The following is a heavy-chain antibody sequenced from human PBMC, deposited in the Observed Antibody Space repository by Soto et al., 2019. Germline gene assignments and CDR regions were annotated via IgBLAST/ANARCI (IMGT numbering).Heavy chain of an antibody. CDR2: INPKSGGT. CDR3: ARANGGDDDQYAY. Sequence: ASVKVSFKASGYTFTGYYMHWVRQAPGQGLEWMGWINPKSGGTNYAQKFQGRVIMTRGXXXTXVXLXMXXXXSDXTAVFYCARANGGDDDQYAYWGQRTPVTVSS. CDR1: GYTFTGYY. V-gene: IGHV1-2*02. D-gene: IGHD2-8*01. J-gene: IGHJ1*01.